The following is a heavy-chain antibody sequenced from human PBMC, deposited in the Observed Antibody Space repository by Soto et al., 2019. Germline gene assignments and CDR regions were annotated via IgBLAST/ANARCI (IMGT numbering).Heavy chain of an antibody. J-gene: IGHJ5*01. V-gene: IGHV2-5*02. Sequence: QITLNESGPALVKPTQTLTVTCTFSGFSLTTSGVGVHWIRQSPGKALEWLAVIYGDDDKRYNPSLETRLTVTKDTSTNQVVLTMTNMDPAHTATYFCAHNPLYSTNWYIRDDWFDSWGQGTLVTVSS. D-gene: IGHD6-13*01. CDR1: GFSLTTSGVG. CDR2: IYGDDDK. CDR3: AHNPLYSTNWYIRDDWFDS.